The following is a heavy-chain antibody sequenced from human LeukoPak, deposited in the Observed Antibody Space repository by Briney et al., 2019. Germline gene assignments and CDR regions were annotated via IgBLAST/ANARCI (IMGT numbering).Heavy chain of an antibody. V-gene: IGHV3-7*01. Sequence: GGSLRLSCAASGFTFSSYWMSWVRQAPGKGLEWVANIRQDGSEKYYVDSVKGRFTISRDNAKNSLYLQMNSLRAEDTAVYYCARTYYYDSSGYSPFGYWGQGTLVTVSS. CDR3: ARTYYYDSSGYSPFGY. D-gene: IGHD3-22*01. CDR1: GFTFSSYW. CDR2: IRQDGSEK. J-gene: IGHJ4*02.